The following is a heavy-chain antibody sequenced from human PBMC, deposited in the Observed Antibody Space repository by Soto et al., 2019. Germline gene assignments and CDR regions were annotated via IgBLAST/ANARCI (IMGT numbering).Heavy chain of an antibody. V-gene: IGHV3-13*05. CDR1: GFTFSSYD. Sequence: GGSLRLSCAASGFTFSSYDMHWVRQATGKGLEWVSAIGTAGDPYYPGSVKGRFTISRENAKNSLYLQMNSLRSEDTAVYYCVAELYSGGGCCSFDFWGQGTMVTVSS. CDR3: VAELYSGGGCCSFDF. CDR2: IGTAGDP. J-gene: IGHJ3*01. D-gene: IGHD2-21*02.